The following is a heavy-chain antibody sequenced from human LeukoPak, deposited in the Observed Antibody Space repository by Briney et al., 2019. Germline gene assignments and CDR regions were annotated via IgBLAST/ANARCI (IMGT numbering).Heavy chain of an antibody. Sequence: GAPVKVSCKASGYTFTSYGISWVRQAPGQGLEWMGWISAYNGNTKYAQKFQGRVTMTRDTSISTGYMELASLRSDDTAVYYCAREGHCSGGSCLDDWGQGTLVTVSS. CDR2: ISAYNGNT. D-gene: IGHD2-15*01. V-gene: IGHV1-18*01. J-gene: IGHJ4*02. CDR3: AREGHCSGGSCLDD. CDR1: GYTFTSYG.